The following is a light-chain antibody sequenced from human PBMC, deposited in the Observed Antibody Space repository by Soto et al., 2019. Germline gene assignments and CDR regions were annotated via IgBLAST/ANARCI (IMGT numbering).Light chain of an antibody. V-gene: IGLV1-40*01. Sequence: QSVLTQPPSVSGAPGQRVSISCTGSNSNIGAGYDVHWYQQLPGRAPKLMIYEVSNRPSGVSNRFSGSKSGNTASLTISGLQAEDEADYYCSSYTSSDTLVFGGGTQLTVL. CDR1: NSNIGAGYD. CDR3: SSYTSSDTLV. CDR2: EVS. J-gene: IGLJ2*01.